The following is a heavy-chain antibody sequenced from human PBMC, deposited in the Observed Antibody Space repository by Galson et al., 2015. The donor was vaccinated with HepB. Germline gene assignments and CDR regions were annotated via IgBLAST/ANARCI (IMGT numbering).Heavy chain of an antibody. CDR2: ISSSSSTTI. V-gene: IGHV3-48*04. CDR3: ARERGSILSQWFYFDY. Sequence: SLRLSCAASGFTFNGYSMNWVRQAPGKGLEWLSYISSSSSTTIYYADAVKGRFTISRDNAKSSLYLQMNGLRAEDTALYYCARERGSILSQWFYFDYWGQGALGTVSS. J-gene: IGHJ4*02. D-gene: IGHD3-22*01. CDR1: GFTFNGYS.